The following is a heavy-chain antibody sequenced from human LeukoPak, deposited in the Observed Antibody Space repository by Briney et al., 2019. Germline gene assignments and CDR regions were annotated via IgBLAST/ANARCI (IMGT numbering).Heavy chain of an antibody. J-gene: IGHJ4*02. D-gene: IGHD2/OR15-2a*01. CDR2: IKKDGSER. Sequence: GGSLRLSCRGSGLTFGNYWMDWVRQAPGKGLEWVANIKKDGSERNYVDSVKGRFTISRGNAKNSLYLQMNSLRVEDTAVYYCARDALGDFSYWVQGALVTVSS. CDR3: ARDALGDFSY. CDR1: GLTFGNYW. V-gene: IGHV3-7*01.